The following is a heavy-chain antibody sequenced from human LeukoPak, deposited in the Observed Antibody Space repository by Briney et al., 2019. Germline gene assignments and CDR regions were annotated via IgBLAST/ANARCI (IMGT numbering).Heavy chain of an antibody. CDR3: ARVDSAGYYPYNWFDP. Sequence: SETLSLTCTVSGGSISSSSYYWGWIRQPPGKGLEWIGTIYYTGNTYYNPSLKSRVTISVDTSKNQFSLKLSSVTAADTAVYYCARVDSAGYYPYNWFDPWGQGTLVTVSS. CDR2: IYYTGNT. CDR1: GGSISSSSYY. J-gene: IGHJ5*02. D-gene: IGHD3-22*01. V-gene: IGHV4-39*01.